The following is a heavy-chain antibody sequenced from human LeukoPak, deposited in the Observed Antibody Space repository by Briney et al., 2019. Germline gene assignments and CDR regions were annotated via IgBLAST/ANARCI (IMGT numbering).Heavy chain of an antibody. V-gene: IGHV3-48*03. CDR3: ARQGDGYNDAFDI. D-gene: IGHD5-24*01. Sequence: GGSLRLSCAASGFTFSSYEMNWVRQAPGKGLEWVSYISSSGSTIYYADSVKGRFTISRDNARKSLYLQMNSLRAEDTAVYYCARQGDGYNDAFDIWGQGTMVTVSS. CDR1: GFTFSSYE. CDR2: ISSSGSTI. J-gene: IGHJ3*02.